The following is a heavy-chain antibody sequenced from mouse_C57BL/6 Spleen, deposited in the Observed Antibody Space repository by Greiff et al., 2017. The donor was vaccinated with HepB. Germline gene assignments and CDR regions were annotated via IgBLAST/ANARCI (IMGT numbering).Heavy chain of an antibody. CDR3: ARGDYDKYYFDY. Sequence: EVHLVESGGGLVKPGGSLKLSCAASGFTFSSYAMSWVRQTPEKRLEWVATISDGGSYTYYPDNVKGRFTISRDNAKNNLYLQMSHLKSEDTAMYYCARGDYDKYYFDYWGQGTTLTVSS. D-gene: IGHD2-4*01. V-gene: IGHV5-4*01. CDR2: ISDGGSYT. J-gene: IGHJ2*01. CDR1: GFTFSSYA.